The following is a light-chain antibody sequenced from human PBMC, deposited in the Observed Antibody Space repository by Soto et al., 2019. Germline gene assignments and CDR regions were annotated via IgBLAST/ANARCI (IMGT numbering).Light chain of an antibody. CDR3: QQYNSPLGT. CDR2: KAS. Sequence: DIQMTQSPSTLSASVGDRVTITCRASQSISSWLAWYQQKPGKAPKLLIYKASSLESGVRSRFSGSGSGTEFTLTISSLQPDDFATYYCQQYNSPLGTFGQGTKVEIK. CDR1: QSISSW. J-gene: IGKJ1*01. V-gene: IGKV1-5*03.